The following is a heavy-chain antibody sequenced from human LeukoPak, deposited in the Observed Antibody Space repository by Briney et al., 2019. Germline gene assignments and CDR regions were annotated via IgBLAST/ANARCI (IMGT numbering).Heavy chain of an antibody. V-gene: IGHV4-39*01. CDR3: ARHGYCSGGSCYRYYYYYMDV. CDR1: GGSISSGGYY. D-gene: IGHD2-15*01. CDR2: IYYSGST. J-gene: IGHJ6*03. Sequence: SQTLSLTCTVSGGSISSGGYYWSWIRQPPGRGLEWIGSIYYSGSTYYNPSLKSRVTISVDTSKNQFSLKLSSVTAADTAVYYCARHGYCSGGSCYRYYYYYMDVWGKGTTVTVSS.